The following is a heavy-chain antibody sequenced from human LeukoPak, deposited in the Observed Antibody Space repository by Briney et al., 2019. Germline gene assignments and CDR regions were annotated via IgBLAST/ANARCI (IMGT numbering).Heavy chain of an antibody. V-gene: IGHV3-20*04. J-gene: IGHJ4*02. D-gene: IGHD1-1*01. CDR2: INWNGDIT. Sequence: GGSLRLSCAASGFTFSSYVLTWVRQAPGKGLEWVSSINWNGDITPYADSVKGRFTISRDDAKNALYLQMNSLRPEDTALYFCTRDETGIDYWGQGTLVTVSS. CDR1: GFTFSSYV. CDR3: TRDETGIDY.